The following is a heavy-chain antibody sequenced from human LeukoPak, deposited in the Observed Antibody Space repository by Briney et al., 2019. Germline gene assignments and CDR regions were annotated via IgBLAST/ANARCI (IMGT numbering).Heavy chain of an antibody. D-gene: IGHD3-22*01. CDR3: ARDPPQYYYDSSGQDAY. CDR2: ISSSSSYI. Sequence: GGSLRLSCAASGFTFSSYSMNWVRQAPGKGLEWVSSISSSSSYIYYADSVKGRFTISRDNAKNSLYLQMNSLRAEDTAVYYCARDPPQYYYDSSGQDAYWGHGTLVTVSS. V-gene: IGHV3-21*01. J-gene: IGHJ4*01. CDR1: GFTFSSYS.